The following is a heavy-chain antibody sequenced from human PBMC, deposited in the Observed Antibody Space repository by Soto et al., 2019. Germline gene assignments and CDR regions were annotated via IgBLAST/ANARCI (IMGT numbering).Heavy chain of an antibody. CDR2: VHDTGTT. CDR3: ARGLSSPSAAGV. D-gene: IGHD6-6*01. CDR1: GGSVSSGGNY. J-gene: IGHJ4*02. V-gene: IGHV4-39*01. Sequence: QLQLQESGPGLVKPSETLSLTCAVSGGSVSSGGNYWGWIRQSPGKGLEWIGSVHDTGTTHYNPSLTSRVTISVDTSKNQFSLNLNSVTAADTAVYYCARGLSSPSAAGVWGQGTLVTVSS.